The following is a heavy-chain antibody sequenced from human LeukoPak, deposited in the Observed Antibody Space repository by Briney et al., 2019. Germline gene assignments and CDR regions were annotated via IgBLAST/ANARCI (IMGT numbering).Heavy chain of an antibody. J-gene: IGHJ3*02. CDR1: GFTFSSYW. CDR3: AREDVDIVVATSGPFDI. D-gene: IGHD2-15*01. V-gene: IGHV3-74*01. CDR2: INTDETIT. Sequence: QSGGSLRLSCAASGFTFSSYWMHWVRQAPGKGLVWVSRINTDETITTYADSVKGRFTISRDNAKNTLYLQMNSLRAEDTAVYYCAREDVDIVVATSGPFDIWGQGTMVTVSS.